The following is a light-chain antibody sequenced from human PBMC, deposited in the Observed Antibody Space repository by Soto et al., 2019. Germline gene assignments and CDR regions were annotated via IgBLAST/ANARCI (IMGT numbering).Light chain of an antibody. Sequence: QSALTQPPSASGSPGQSVTISCTGTSSDVGGYNYVSWYQQHPGKAHKLMIYEVSKRPYGVPDRFSGSKSGNTASLTVSGLQAEDEADYYCSSYAGSNNLVFGTGTKLTVL. J-gene: IGLJ1*01. CDR3: SSYAGSNNLV. CDR2: EVS. CDR1: SSDVGGYNY. V-gene: IGLV2-8*01.